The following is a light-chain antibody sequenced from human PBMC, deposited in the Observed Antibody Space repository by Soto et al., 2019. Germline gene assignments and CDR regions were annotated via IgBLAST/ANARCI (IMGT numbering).Light chain of an antibody. Sequence: DTQMTQSPSSLSASVGDRVTITCRASQSINTYLNWYQQKPGEAPNLLIYAASSLQSGVPPRFSDSGSETHFTLTINSLQPEDFATYYCQQTASTPYTFGQGT. CDR1: QSINTY. CDR2: AAS. V-gene: IGKV1-39*01. CDR3: QQTASTPYT. J-gene: IGKJ2*01.